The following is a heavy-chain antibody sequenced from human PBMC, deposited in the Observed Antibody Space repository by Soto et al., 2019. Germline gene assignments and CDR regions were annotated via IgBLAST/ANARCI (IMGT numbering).Heavy chain of an antibody. J-gene: IGHJ3*01. CDR1: GFTFSAYR. Sequence: GGSLRVSWAASGFTFSAYRMNWVRQAPGKGLEWVSFVGPGGVTTHYADSVKGRFTISRDNAMNSLHLQMNSLRDEDTAVYYCATHSASTGYYYDSSGPPPLWGQGTMVTVSS. V-gene: IGHV3-48*02. CDR3: ATHSASTGYYYDSSGPPPL. CDR2: VGPGGVTT. D-gene: IGHD3-22*01.